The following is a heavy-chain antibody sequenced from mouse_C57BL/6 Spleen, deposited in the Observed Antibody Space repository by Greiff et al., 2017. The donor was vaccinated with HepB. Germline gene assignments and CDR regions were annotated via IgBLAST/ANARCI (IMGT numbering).Heavy chain of an antibody. J-gene: IGHJ4*01. CDR3: ARWRDYYAMDY. CDR2: IYPGGGYT. CDR1: GYTFTNYW. Sequence: QVQLQQSGAELVRPGTSVKMSCKASGYTFTNYWIGWAKQRPGHGLEWIGDIYPGGGYTNYNEKFKGKATLTADKSSSTAYMQFSSLTSEDSAIYYCARWRDYYAMDYWGQGTSVTVSS. V-gene: IGHV1-63*01.